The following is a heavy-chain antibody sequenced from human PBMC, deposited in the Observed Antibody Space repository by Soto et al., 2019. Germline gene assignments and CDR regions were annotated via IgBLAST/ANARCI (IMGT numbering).Heavy chain of an antibody. J-gene: IGHJ4*02. CDR1: GYTFSSYN. V-gene: IGHV1-46*01. CDR3: ARAAYYYDSSAYFYPDS. CDR2: SNPIGGST. Sequence: QVQLVQPGAEVREPGASVKISCKASGYTFSSYNMHWVRQAPGQGLEWMGISNPIGGSTTYAQKFQGRVSMTRDTSTSTVYMELSSLTSEDTAVYYCARAAYYYDSSAYFYPDSWGQGTLVTVSS. D-gene: IGHD3-22*01.